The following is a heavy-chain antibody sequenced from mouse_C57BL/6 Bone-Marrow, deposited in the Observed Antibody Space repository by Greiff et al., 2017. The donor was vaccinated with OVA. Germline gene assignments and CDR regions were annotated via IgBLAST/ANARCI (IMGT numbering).Heavy chain of an antibody. CDR1: GFNIKDDY. D-gene: IGHD4-1*01. CDR3: VPPGTIDS. Sequence: VQLQQSGAELVRPGASVKLSCTASGFNIKDDYMHWVKQRPEQGLEWIGWIDPENGDTEYASKFQGKATITADTSSNTAYLQLSSLTSEDTAVSYCVPPGTIDSRGQGATLTLSP. CDR2: IDPENGDT. V-gene: IGHV14-4*01. J-gene: IGHJ2*01.